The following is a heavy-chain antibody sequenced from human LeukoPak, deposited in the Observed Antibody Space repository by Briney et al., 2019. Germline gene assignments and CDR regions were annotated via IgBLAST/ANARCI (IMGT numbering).Heavy chain of an antibody. J-gene: IGHJ3*02. CDR3: ARADTALYYDFWSGFDGRAFDI. V-gene: IGHV4-39*01. CDR2: IYYSGST. CDR1: GGSISSSSYY. D-gene: IGHD3-3*01. Sequence: SETLSLTCTVSGGSISSSSYYWGWIRQPPGKGLEWIGSIYYSGSTYYNPSLKSRVTISVDTSKNQFSLKLSSVTAADTAVYYCARADTALYYDFWSGFDGRAFDIWGQGTMVTVSS.